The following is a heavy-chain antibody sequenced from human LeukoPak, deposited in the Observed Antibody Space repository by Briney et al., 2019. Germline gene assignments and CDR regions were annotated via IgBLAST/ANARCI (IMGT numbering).Heavy chain of an antibody. CDR2: IHYSGST. D-gene: IGHD4-23*01. CDR1: SGSISSRGC. CDR3: ARNGGHSDFDH. J-gene: IGHJ4*02. Sequence: SETLSLTCAVSSGSISSRGCWTWVRQSPGKGLEWIGEIHYSGSTNCNPSLKNRVTISLDKSKNQFSLKLASVTAADTAMYYCARNGGHSDFDHWGPGTLVTVSS. V-gene: IGHV4-4*02.